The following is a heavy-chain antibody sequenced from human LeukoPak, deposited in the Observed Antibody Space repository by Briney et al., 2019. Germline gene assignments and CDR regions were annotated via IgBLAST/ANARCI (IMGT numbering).Heavy chain of an antibody. V-gene: IGHV4-61*02. CDR1: GGSISSGSYY. CDR2: IYTGGST. D-gene: IGHD2-15*01. CDR3: ARGYCSGGSCYFEFWFDP. Sequence: SQTLSLTCTVSGGSISSGSYYWSWIRQPAGKGLEWIGRIYTGGSTNYNPSLKSRVTISLDTSKNQFSLKLSSVTAADTAVYYCARGYCSGGSCYFEFWFDPWGQGTQVTVSS. J-gene: IGHJ5*02.